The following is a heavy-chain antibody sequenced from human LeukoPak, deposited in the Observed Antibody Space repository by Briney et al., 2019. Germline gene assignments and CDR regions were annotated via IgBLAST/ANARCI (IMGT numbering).Heavy chain of an antibody. Sequence: PSETLSLTSTVSGGSVSSSSYYWGWIRQPPGKGLEWIGSISYSGTNYNNPSLKSRVSISIDTSKNQFSVKLTSVTAADTAMYYCASLGTLRSWGQGTLRTVSS. D-gene: IGHD7-27*01. CDR1: GGSVSSSSYY. CDR2: ISYSGTN. J-gene: IGHJ5*02. V-gene: IGHV4-39*01. CDR3: ASLGTLRS.